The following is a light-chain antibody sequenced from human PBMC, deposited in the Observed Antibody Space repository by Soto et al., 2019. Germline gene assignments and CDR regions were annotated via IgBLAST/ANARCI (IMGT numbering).Light chain of an antibody. Sequence: DIQMTQSPSSLSASVGDRVTITCQASQDISNYLNWYQQKPGKAPKLLIYDASTLETGVPSRFSGSGSGTDFPFTISSLQAEDIAKYYWQQYDNLPYTFGQGTKLEIK. V-gene: IGKV1-33*01. CDR3: QQYDNLPYT. CDR2: DAS. J-gene: IGKJ2*01. CDR1: QDISNY.